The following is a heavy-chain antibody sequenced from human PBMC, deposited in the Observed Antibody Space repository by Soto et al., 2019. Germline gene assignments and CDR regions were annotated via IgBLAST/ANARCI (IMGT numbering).Heavy chain of an antibody. CDR3: ARGYCSGGSCYILYYYYGMDV. Sequence: GESLEISCKCSGYSFTSYWISWVRQMPGKGLEWMGRIDPSDSYTNYSPSFQGHVTISADKSISTAYLQWSSLKASDTAMYYCARGYCSGGSCYILYYYYGMDVWGQGTTVTVSS. D-gene: IGHD2-15*01. CDR2: IDPSDSYT. J-gene: IGHJ6*02. CDR1: GYSFTSYW. V-gene: IGHV5-10-1*01.